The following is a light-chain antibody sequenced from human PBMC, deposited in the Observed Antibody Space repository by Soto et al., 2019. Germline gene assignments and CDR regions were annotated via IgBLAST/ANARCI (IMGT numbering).Light chain of an antibody. Sequence: QSALTQPASVSGSPGQSITISCTGTSSDVGGYNYVSWYQQHPGKAPKLMIYEVSKRPSGVPDRFSGSKSGNTASLTVSGLQAEDEADYYCSSYAGNNNLVFGGGTKVTVL. J-gene: IGLJ2*01. CDR3: SSYAGNNNLV. CDR2: EVS. CDR1: SSDVGGYNY. V-gene: IGLV2-8*01.